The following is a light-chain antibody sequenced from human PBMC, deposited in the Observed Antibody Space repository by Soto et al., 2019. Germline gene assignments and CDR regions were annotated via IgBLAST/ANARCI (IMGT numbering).Light chain of an antibody. CDR2: DVS. J-gene: IGLJ1*01. CDR3: SSYTSSSTS. V-gene: IGLV2-14*01. CDR1: SSDVGGYNY. Sequence: QSVLTQPASVSGSPGQSITISCTGTSSDVGGYNYVSWYQQHPGKAPKLMIYDVSNRPSGVSNRFSGSKSGNTASLTISGLQAEDEADYYCSSYTSSSTSFGTGT.